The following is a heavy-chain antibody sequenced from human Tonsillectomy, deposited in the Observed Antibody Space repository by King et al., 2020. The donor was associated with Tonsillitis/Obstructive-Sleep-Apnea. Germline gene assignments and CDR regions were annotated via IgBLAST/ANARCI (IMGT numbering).Heavy chain of an antibody. CDR2: IYSGGST. V-gene: IGHV3-66*01. J-gene: IGHJ4*02. Sequence: VQLVESGGGLVQPGGSLRLSCAASGFTVSSNYMSWVRQAPGKGLEWVSVIYSGGSTYYADSVKGRFTISRDNSKNTLYLQMNRLRAEDTAVYYCARGDYYGSGSFLPYWGQGTLVTVSS. CDR1: GFTVSSNY. CDR3: ARGDYYGSGSFLPY. D-gene: IGHD3-10*01.